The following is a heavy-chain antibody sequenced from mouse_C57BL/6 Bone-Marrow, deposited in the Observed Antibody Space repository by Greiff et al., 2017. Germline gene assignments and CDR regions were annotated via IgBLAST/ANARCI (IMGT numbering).Heavy chain of an antibody. CDR2: IYPGSGST. V-gene: IGHV1-55*01. D-gene: IGHD3-2*02. J-gene: IGHJ3*01. Sequence: QVQLQQSGAELARPGASVKLSCKASGYTFTSYWITWVKQRPGQGLEWIGAIYPGSGSTNYNEKFKSKATLTVDTSSSTAYMQLSSLTSEDSAVYYCAKRDSSGYVAWFADWGQGTLVTVSA. CDR3: AKRDSSGYVAWFAD. CDR1: GYTFTSYW.